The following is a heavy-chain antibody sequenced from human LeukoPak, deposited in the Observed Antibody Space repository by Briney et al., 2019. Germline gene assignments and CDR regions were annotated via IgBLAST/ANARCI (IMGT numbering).Heavy chain of an antibody. D-gene: IGHD2-2*01. CDR1: GGSISSYY. J-gene: IGHJ6*03. CDR3: ARGRTGYQLLPTKKNYDYYYMDV. V-gene: IGHV4-4*07. Sequence: SETLSLTCTVSGGSISSYYWSWIRQPAGTALEWIGRIYTSGTITYNPSLKSRVTMSVDTSKNQFSLKLSSVTAADTAVYHCARGRTGYQLLPTKKNYDYYYMDVWGKGTTVTVSS. CDR2: IYTSGTI.